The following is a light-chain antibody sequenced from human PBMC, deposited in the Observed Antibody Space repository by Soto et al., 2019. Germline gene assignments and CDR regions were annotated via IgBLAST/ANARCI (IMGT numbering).Light chain of an antibody. CDR1: QGISTF. Sequence: DIQLTQSPYFLSASVGDRVTITCRASQGISTFLAWYQQKPGKAPNLLIYAASTLQSGVPSRFSGSGSGTEFTLTIRSLQPEDFATYYCQQLDRYPIFTFGPGTKVDIK. V-gene: IGKV1-9*01. CDR3: QQLDRYPIFT. CDR2: AAS. J-gene: IGKJ3*01.